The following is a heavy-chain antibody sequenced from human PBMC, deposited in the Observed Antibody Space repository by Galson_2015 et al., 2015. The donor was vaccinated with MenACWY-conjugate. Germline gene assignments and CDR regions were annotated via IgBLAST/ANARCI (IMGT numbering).Heavy chain of an antibody. Sequence: SVKVSCKASGYSFTNYGINWVRQAPGQGLKWIAWINPYNNHTNYAQKVRGRVAMSTDTSTGTAYMELRSLTSDDTAIYYCARDEGGLRLSFFDFWGQGALVTVSS. V-gene: IGHV1-18*01. CDR2: INPYNNHT. J-gene: IGHJ4*02. CDR3: ARDEGGLRLSFFDF. CDR1: GYSFTNYG. D-gene: IGHD2/OR15-2a*01.